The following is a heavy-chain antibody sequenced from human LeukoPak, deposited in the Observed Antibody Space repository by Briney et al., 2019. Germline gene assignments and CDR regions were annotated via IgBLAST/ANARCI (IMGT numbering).Heavy chain of an antibody. V-gene: IGHV1-2*02. CDR2: INPNSGGT. CDR1: GYTFTGYY. CDR3: AKEAAMAPLDY. J-gene: IGHJ4*02. D-gene: IGHD5-18*01. Sequence: ASVKVSCKASGYTFTGYYMHWVRQAPGQGLEWMGWINPNSGGTNYAQKFQGRVTMTRDTSISTAYMELSRLRAEDTAVYYCAKEAAMAPLDYWGQGTLVTVSS.